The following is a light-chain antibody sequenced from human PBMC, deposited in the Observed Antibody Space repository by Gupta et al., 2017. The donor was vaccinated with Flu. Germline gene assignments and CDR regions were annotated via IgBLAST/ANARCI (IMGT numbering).Light chain of an antibody. V-gene: IGKV4-1*01. J-gene: IGKJ4*01. CDR2: WAS. CDR1: QSVLYSSNNKNY. CDR3: QQYYSIPFT. Sequence: VMTQSPASLAVSLGERATINCKSSQSVLYSSNNKNYLAWYQQKPGQPPKLLIYWASTRESGVPDRFSGSGSGTDFTLTISSLQAEDVAVYYCQQYYSIPFTFGQGTKVEIK.